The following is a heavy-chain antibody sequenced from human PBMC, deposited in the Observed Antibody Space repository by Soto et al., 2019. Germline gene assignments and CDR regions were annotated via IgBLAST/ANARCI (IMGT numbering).Heavy chain of an antibody. Sequence: ASVKVSCKASGGTFSSYAISWVRQAPGQGLEWMGGIIPIFGTANYAQKCQGRVTITADESTSTAYMELSSLRSEETAVYYCARDGPDYGSGSYYNKDNDYYYGMDVWGQGTTVTVSS. CDR2: IIPIFGTA. V-gene: IGHV1-69*13. D-gene: IGHD3-10*01. CDR3: ARDGPDYGSGSYYNKDNDYYYGMDV. CDR1: GGTFSSYA. J-gene: IGHJ6*02.